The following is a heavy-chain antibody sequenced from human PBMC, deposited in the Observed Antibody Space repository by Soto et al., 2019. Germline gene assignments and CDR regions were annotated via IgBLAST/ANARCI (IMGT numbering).Heavy chain of an antibody. CDR1: GFTFSSYW. J-gene: IGHJ6*02. CDR2: INQDGSEK. D-gene: IGHD3-22*01. CDR3: ARDRGRPDLRDTHYYDISDWDSGLDV. Sequence: GGSLRLSCAASGFTFSSYWMTWVRQAPGKGLEWVANINQDGSEKYYMDSMKGRFTISRDNAKNSLLLQLNSLRAEDTAVYYCARDRGRPDLRDTHYYDISDWDSGLDVWGQGT. V-gene: IGHV3-7*01.